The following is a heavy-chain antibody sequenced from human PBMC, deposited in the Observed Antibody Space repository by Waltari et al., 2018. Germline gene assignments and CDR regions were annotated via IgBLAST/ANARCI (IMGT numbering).Heavy chain of an antibody. J-gene: IGHJ5*02. Sequence: QLQLQESGPGLVKPSGTLSLSCAVSGDSVTSPNWWSWVRQSPQRGLEWIGHVLRTGKTNYSPSFASRVTMSLDASNNQFSLKVTSATAADTAVYYWARDRGRGLYLDAWGPGTLVTVSP. CDR1: GDSVTSPNW. D-gene: IGHD2-15*01. CDR3: ARDRGRGLYLDA. CDR2: VLRTGKT. V-gene: IGHV4-4*02.